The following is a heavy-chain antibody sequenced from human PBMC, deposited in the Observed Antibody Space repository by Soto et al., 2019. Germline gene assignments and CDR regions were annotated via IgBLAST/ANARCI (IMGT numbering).Heavy chain of an antibody. V-gene: IGHV1-24*01. J-gene: IGHJ4*02. CDR2: FDPEDGET. CDR3: AAGGTRWLHSPFDY. Sequence: QVQLLLSGAEVKKPGASVKVSCKVSGHTLTELSMHWVRQAPGRGLEWMGGFDPEDGETIFAQKFQGRVTMTEDTSTDSTYMELTSLRSEDTAVYYCAAGGTRWLHSPFDYWGQGTLVTISS. CDR1: GHTLTELS. D-gene: IGHD1-1*01.